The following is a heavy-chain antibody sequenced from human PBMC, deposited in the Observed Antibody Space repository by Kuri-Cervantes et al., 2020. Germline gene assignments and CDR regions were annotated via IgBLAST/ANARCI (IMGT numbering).Heavy chain of an antibody. D-gene: IGHD3-22*01. CDR2: IYYSGST. CDR3: AREPPPSYYYDISPLDP. CDR1: GGSISSSSYY. V-gene: IGHV4-39*02. Sequence: ESLKISCTVSGGSISSSSYYWGWIRQPPGKGLEWIGSIYYSGSTYYNPSLKSRVTISVDTSKNQFSLKLSSVTAADTAVYYCAREPPPSYYYDISPLDPWGQGTLVTVSS. J-gene: IGHJ5*02.